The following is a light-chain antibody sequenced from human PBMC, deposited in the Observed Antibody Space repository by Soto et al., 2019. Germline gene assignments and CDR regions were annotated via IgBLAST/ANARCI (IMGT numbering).Light chain of an antibody. CDR1: QSVGRN. J-gene: IGKJ2*01. V-gene: IGKV3-15*01. CDR3: QQYNNWPYT. CDR2: GTS. Sequence: EIVMTQSPVALSVSPGESAALSCRASQSVGRNFAWYQQRPGQAPRVLIYGTSTRATGVPVRFSGSGSGTDFTLTISSLQSEDFAVYYCQQYNNWPYTFGQGTRLEIK.